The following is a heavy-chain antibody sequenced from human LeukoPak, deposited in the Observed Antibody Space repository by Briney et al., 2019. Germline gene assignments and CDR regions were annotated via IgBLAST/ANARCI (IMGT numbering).Heavy chain of an antibody. CDR2: INCNGGIT. CDR1: GFMFSSYF. V-gene: IGHV3-64D*09. J-gene: IGHJ4*02. D-gene: IGHD3-10*01. Sequence: PRGALRLSFSASGFMFSSYFRHWGPRGRGKGLEFVSGINCNGGITSYADSVKHSFNIPRHKSKNTLYLQMSSLRADDPAVYYCVKDLRGLHQVDRGMYFDYWGQGTLVTVSS. CDR3: VKDLRGLHQVDRGMYFDY.